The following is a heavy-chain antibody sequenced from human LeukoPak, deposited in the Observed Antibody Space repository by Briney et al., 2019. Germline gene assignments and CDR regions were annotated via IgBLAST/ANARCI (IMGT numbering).Heavy chain of an antibody. CDR3: AKAHYDSSGYYYCSFDY. Sequence: GGSLRLSCAASGFTFSSYAMSWVRQAPGKGLEWVSAISGSGGSTYYADSAKGRFTISRDNSKNTLYLQMNSLRAEDTAVYYCAKAHYDSSGYYYCSFDYWGQGTLVTVSS. D-gene: IGHD3-22*01. CDR2: ISGSGGST. J-gene: IGHJ4*02. V-gene: IGHV3-23*01. CDR1: GFTFSSYA.